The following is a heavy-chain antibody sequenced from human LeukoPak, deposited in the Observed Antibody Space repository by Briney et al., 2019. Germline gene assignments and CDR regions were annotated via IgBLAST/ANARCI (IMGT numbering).Heavy chain of an antibody. CDR3: ARVTGERNRRIAAAGTGRWFDP. CDR2: INHSGST. V-gene: IGHV4-34*01. D-gene: IGHD6-13*01. J-gene: IGHJ5*02. CDR1: GGSFSGYY. Sequence: PSGTLSLTCAVYGGSFSGYYWSWIRQPPGKGLEWIGEINHSGSTNYNPSLKSRVTISVDTSKNQFSLKLSSVTAADTAVYYCARVTGERNRRIAAAGTGRWFDPWGQGTVVTVSS.